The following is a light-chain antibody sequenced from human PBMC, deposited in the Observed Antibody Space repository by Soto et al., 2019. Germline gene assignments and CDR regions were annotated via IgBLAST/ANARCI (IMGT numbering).Light chain of an antibody. Sequence: EFVLTQSPATVSLSPGERATLSCRASQRVSSFLSWYQQKPGQAPRLLIYGASNRATGIPDRFSGSGSGTDFTLTISRLEPEDFAVYYCQYYGNSPLTFDQGTKVDIK. CDR2: GAS. J-gene: IGKJ1*01. CDR3: QYYGNSPLT. CDR1: QRVSSF. V-gene: IGKV3-20*01.